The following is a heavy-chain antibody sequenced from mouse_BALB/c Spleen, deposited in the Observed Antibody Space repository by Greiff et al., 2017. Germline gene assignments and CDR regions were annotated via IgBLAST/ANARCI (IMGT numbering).Heavy chain of an antibody. CDR1: GYTFTSYW. CDR3: AWGSSRPWFAY. Sequence: QVQLQQSGAELAKPGASVKMSCKASGYTFTSYWMHWVKQRPGQGLEWIGYINPSTGYTEYNQKFKDKATLTADKSSSTAYMQLSSLTSEDSAVYYCAWGSSRPWFAYWGQGTLVTVSA. D-gene: IGHD1-1*01. J-gene: IGHJ3*01. V-gene: IGHV1-7*01. CDR2: INPSTGYT.